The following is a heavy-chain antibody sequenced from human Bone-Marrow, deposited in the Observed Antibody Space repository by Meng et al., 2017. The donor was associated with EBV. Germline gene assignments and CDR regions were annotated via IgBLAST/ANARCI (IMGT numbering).Heavy chain of an antibody. Sequence: GQLQPWVEGLLKPSVSLSITCAVYGGYFSGYYWSWIRQPPGKGLEWIGEINHSGSTNYNPSLKSRVTISVDTSKNQFSLKLSSVTAADTAVYYCARGLIRQLVRRIRGGNWFDPWGQGTLVTVSS. D-gene: IGHD1-1*01. CDR2: INHSGST. J-gene: IGHJ5*02. V-gene: IGHV4-34*01. CDR3: ARGLIRQLVRRIRGGNWFDP. CDR1: GGYFSGYY.